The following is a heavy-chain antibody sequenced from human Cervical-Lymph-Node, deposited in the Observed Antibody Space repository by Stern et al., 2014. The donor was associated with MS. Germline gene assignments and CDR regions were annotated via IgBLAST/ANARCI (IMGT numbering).Heavy chain of an antibody. CDR2: IIPGLGTT. Sequence: QVQLVQSGDEVKKPGSSVKVSCKASRDTFSHYALSWVRQAPEHGLEWMGGIIPGLGTTRYAQKVQGRVTIRADTSTNTMYMELSSLRSEDTAVYFCARDQGDYGSGSEDSWFDPWGQGTLVTVSS. CDR1: RDTFSHYA. D-gene: IGHD3-10*01. J-gene: IGHJ5*02. V-gene: IGHV1-69*06. CDR3: ARDQGDYGSGSEDSWFDP.